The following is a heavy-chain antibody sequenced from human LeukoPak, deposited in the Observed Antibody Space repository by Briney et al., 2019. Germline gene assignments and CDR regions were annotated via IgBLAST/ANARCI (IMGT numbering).Heavy chain of an antibody. CDR3: AREDVVLVDAVRYYYYGMDV. CDR1: GYNFISHY. D-gene: IGHD2-8*01. V-gene: IGHV1-46*01. J-gene: IGHJ6*02. Sequence: ASVKVSCKASGYNFISHYMHWVRQAPGQGLEWMGIINPSGGSTSYAQKFQDRATMTRDTSTSTVDMELSSLKSEDTAVYYCAREDVVLVDAVRYYYYGMDVWGQGTTVTVSS. CDR2: INPSGGST.